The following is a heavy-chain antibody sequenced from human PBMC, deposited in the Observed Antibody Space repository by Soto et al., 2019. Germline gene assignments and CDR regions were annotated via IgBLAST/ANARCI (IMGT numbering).Heavy chain of an antibody. J-gene: IGHJ4*02. CDR1: GGTFSSYT. CDR3: ARDRGGYCSGGSCYTSSFDS. D-gene: IGHD2-15*01. CDR2: IIPILGLA. Sequence: QVQLVQSGAEVKKPGSSVKVSCKASGGTFSSYTISWVRQAPGHGHEWMGRIIPILGLANYEQKFQGSVTITADKSTSTAYMELSSLRSEDTSVYDCARDRGGYCSGGSCYTSSFDSWGQGTLVTVSS. V-gene: IGHV1-69*08.